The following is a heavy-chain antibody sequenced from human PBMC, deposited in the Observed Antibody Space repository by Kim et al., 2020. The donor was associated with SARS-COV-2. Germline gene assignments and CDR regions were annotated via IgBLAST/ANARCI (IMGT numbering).Heavy chain of an antibody. CDR1: GGSFSGYY. D-gene: IGHD3-22*01. CDR2: INHSGST. CDR3: ARMYYEPGWFDP. Sequence: SETLSLTCAVYGGSFSGYYWSWIRQPPGKGLEWIGEINHSGSTNYNPSLKSRVTISVDTSKNQFSLKLSSVTAADTAVYYCARMYYEPGWFDPWGQGTLVTVSS. J-gene: IGHJ5*02. V-gene: IGHV4-34*01.